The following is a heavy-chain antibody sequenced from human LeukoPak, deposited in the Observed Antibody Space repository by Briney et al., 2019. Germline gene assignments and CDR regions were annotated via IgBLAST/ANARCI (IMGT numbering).Heavy chain of an antibody. CDR3: ARLRDAFDI. Sequence: SETLSLTCAVSGGSISSGGYSWSWIRQPPGKGLEWIGYIYHSGSTYYNPSLKSRVTISVDTSKNQFSLKLSSVTAADTAVYYCARLRDAFDIWGQGTMVTVSS. J-gene: IGHJ3*02. CDR1: GGSISSGGYS. CDR2: IYHSGST. V-gene: IGHV4-30-2*01.